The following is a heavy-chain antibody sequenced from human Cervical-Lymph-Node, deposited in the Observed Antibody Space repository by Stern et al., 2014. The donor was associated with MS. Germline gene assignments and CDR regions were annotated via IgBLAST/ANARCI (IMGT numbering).Heavy chain of an antibody. CDR3: AKGHYYGSGSLDY. J-gene: IGHJ4*02. CDR2: ISWNSGSI. Sequence: EVHLVESGGGLVQPGRSLRLSCAASGFTFDDYAMHWVRQAPGKGLEWVSGISWNSGSIGYADSVKGRFTISRDNAKNSLYLQMNSLRAEDTALYYCAKGHYYGSGSLDYWGQGTLVTVSS. CDR1: GFTFDDYA. D-gene: IGHD3-10*01. V-gene: IGHV3-9*01.